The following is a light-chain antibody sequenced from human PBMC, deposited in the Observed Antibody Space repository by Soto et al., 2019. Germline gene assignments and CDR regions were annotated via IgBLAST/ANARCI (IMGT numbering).Light chain of an antibody. CDR1: QSLDGNF. CDR3: RQYGRSLGFA. V-gene: IGKV3-20*01. Sequence: EIVFTQSPGTLSFSPGERATLSCRASQSLDGNFLAWYQEKPGQAPRLVIHGASTRAPGISDRFSGSGSGTDFTLTISRLEPEDFAVYYCRQYGRSLGFALGGGTKVDIK. J-gene: IGKJ4*01. CDR2: GAS.